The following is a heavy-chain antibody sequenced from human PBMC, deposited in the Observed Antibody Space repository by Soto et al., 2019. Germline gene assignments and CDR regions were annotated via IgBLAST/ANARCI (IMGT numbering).Heavy chain of an antibody. CDR3: ARHLHYDPSFDY. D-gene: IGHD3-3*01. CDR1: GGSFSGYY. J-gene: IGHJ4*02. Sequence: PSETLSLTCAVYGGSFSGYYWSWIRQPPGKGLEWIGEINHSGSTNYNPSLKSRVTISVDTSKNQFSLKLSSVTAADTAVYYCARHLHYDPSFDYWGQGTLVTVSS. V-gene: IGHV4-34*01. CDR2: INHSGST.